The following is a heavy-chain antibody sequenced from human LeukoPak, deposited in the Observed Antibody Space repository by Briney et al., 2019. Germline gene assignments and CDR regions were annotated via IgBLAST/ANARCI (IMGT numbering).Heavy chain of an antibody. CDR3: AKGPLTSSNYDMVV. CDR2: ITGGGDDT. D-gene: IGHD3-9*01. Sequence: GGSLRLSCAASGFTFSNFAMSWVRQAPGKGLEWVSSITGGGDDTYYAGSVKGRFTLSRDNSKNTLYVQMNTLWAEAPAAYYSAKGPLTSSNYDMVVWGKGTTVTVSS. J-gene: IGHJ6*03. CDR1: GFTFSNFA. V-gene: IGHV3-23*01.